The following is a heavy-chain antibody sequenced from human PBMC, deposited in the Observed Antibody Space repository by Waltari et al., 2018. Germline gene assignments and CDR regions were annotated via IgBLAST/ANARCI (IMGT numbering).Heavy chain of an antibody. Sequence: QLQLQESGPGLVTPSETLSLTCTVSGGSISSRSYYWGWIRQPPGKGLEWIGSIYYSRSTYYNPSLKSRVTISVDTSKNQFSLKLSSVTAADTAVYYCARGVAVTTAIDYWGQGTLVTVSS. CDR3: ARGVAVTTAIDY. J-gene: IGHJ4*02. D-gene: IGHD2-21*02. V-gene: IGHV4-39*01. CDR1: GGSISSRSYY. CDR2: IYYSRST.